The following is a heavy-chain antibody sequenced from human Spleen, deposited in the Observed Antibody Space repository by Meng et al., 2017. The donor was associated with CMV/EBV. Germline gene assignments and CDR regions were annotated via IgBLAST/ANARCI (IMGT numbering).Heavy chain of an antibody. V-gene: IGHV3-20*03. Sequence: FTFDDYDMSWVRQVPGKGLEWVSGINWNGDSTNYADSVKGRFTISRDNAKNFVYLQMNNLRDGDTALYYCARDLTDCASPSCYWYSDLWGRGTLVTVSS. CDR2: INWNGDST. D-gene: IGHD2-2*01. J-gene: IGHJ2*01. CDR1: FTFDDYD. CDR3: ARDLTDCASPSCYWYSDL.